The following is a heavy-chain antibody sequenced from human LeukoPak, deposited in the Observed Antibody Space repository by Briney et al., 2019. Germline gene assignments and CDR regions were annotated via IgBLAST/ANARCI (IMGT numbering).Heavy chain of an antibody. Sequence: PGGSLRLSCAASGFTFSSYSMNWGRQAPGKGLEWVSSITSTSSYIYYANPVKGRFTTSNDNSKNTLHLKMNGMRAEDTAVYCCATRGKTATKYIEYWGQGTLVTVSS. D-gene: IGHD2-15*01. J-gene: IGHJ4*02. CDR3: ATRGKTATKYIEY. V-gene: IGHV3-21*04. CDR1: GFTFSSYS. CDR2: ITSTSSYI.